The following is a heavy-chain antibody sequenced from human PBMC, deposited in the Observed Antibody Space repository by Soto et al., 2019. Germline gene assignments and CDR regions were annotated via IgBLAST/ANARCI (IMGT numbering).Heavy chain of an antibody. CDR2: ISWNGADV. D-gene: IGHD3-10*01. CDR1: GFIFDDYA. CDR3: ANLPLYGSLFAS. V-gene: IGHV3-9*01. J-gene: IGHJ4*02. Sequence: EVQLVESGGGLVQPGRSLRLSCAASGFIFDDYAIHWVRRAPGKGLEWVSGISWNGADVGYADSVKGRFTISRDNAKNSFYLQMDSLRADVTALYYCANLPLYGSLFASWGQGTLVTVSS.